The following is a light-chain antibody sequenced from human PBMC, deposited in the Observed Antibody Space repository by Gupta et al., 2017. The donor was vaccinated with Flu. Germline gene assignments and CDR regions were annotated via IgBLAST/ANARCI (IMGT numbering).Light chain of an antibody. CDR2: EVS. V-gene: IGLV2-14*01. CDR3: SSYTSSSTVV. Sequence: QSALTQPASVSGSPGQSITISCPGTSSDVGGYNYVSWYQQHPGKAPKLMIYEVSNRPSGVSNRFSGSKSGNTASLAISELQAEDEADYYCSSYTSSSTVVFGGGTKLTVL. CDR1: SSDVGGYNY. J-gene: IGLJ2*01.